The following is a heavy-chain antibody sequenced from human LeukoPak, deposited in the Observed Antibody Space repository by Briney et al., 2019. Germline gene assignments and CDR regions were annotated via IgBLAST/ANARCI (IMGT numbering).Heavy chain of an antibody. J-gene: IGHJ4*02. CDR3: AIRPYDYVWGSYRSEGDY. Sequence: ASVTVSCKASGYTFTSYGISWVRQAPGQGLEWMGWISAYNGNTNYAQKLQGRVTMTTDTSTSTAYMELRSLRSDDTAVYYCAIRPYDYVWGSYRSEGDYWGQGTLVTVSS. CDR2: ISAYNGNT. D-gene: IGHD3-16*02. CDR1: GYTFTSYG. V-gene: IGHV1-18*01.